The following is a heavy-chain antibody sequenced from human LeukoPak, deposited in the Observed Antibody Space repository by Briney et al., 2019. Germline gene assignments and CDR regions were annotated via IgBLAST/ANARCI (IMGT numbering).Heavy chain of an antibody. CDR3: ARVVGDSNYVFDVNWFDP. Sequence: GASVKVSCKASGYTFTTYAMHWVRQAPGQRLEWMGWINAGNGNTKYSQKFQARVTITRDTSASTAYMELSSLRSEDTAVYYCARVVGDSNYVFDVNWFDPWGQGTLVTVSS. CDR1: GYTFTTYA. CDR2: INAGNGNT. V-gene: IGHV1-3*01. D-gene: IGHD4-11*01. J-gene: IGHJ5*02.